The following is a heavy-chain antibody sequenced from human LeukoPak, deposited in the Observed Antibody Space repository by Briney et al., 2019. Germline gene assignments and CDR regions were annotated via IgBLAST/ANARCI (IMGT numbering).Heavy chain of an antibody. D-gene: IGHD2-15*01. Sequence: ASVTVSFTSSVYTLTIYGISWVRQAPGQGREGMGWISAYNGNTNHAQKLQGTVTMTTDTSTSTAYMELRSLRSDDTAVYYCARNCSGGSCYPFDYWGQGTLVTVSS. CDR2: ISAYNGNT. J-gene: IGHJ4*02. CDR3: ARNCSGGSCYPFDY. CDR1: VYTLTIYG. V-gene: IGHV1-18*01.